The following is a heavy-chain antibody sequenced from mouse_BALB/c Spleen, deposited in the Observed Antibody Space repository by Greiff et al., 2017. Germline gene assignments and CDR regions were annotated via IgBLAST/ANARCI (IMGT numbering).Heavy chain of an antibody. CDR2: ISYSGST. CDR3: ARSYYGSSPYYYAMDY. CDR1: GYSITSDYA. D-gene: IGHD1-1*01. Sequence: DVQLQESGPGLVKPSQSLSLTCTVTGYSITSDYAWNWIRQFPGNKLEWMGYISYSGSTSYNPSLKSRISITRDTSKNQFFLQLNSVTTEDTATYYCARSYYGSSPYYYAMDYWGQGTSVTVSS. J-gene: IGHJ4*01. V-gene: IGHV3-2*02.